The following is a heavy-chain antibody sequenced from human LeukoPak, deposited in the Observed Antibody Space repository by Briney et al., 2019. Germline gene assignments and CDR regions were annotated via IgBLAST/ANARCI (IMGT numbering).Heavy chain of an antibody. CDR2: IYHSGST. CDR3: ARVRPAAIPGYAFDI. V-gene: IGHV4-4*02. CDR1: GGSISGSNW. D-gene: IGHD2-2*01. Sequence: PSETLSLTCAVSGGSISGSNWWSWVRQPPGKGLEWIGEIYHSGSTNYNPSLKSRVTISVDTSRNQFSLKLSSVTAADTAVYYCARVRPAAIPGYAFDIWGQGTMVTVSS. J-gene: IGHJ3*02.